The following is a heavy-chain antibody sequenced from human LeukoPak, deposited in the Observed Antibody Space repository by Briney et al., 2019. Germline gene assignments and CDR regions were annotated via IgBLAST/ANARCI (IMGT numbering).Heavy chain of an antibody. D-gene: IGHD1-26*01. CDR3: ARWGPIVGATTVDY. J-gene: IGHJ4*02. V-gene: IGHV4-38-2*01. CDR2: IYHSGTT. CDR1: RFSISTGYY. Sequence: PSETLSLTCAVSRFSISTGYYWGWIRQPPGEGLEWIGIIYHSGTTYYNPSLKSRVTMSVDTSKNQFSLNLNSVTAADAAVYYCARWGPIVGATTVDYWGQGTLVTVSS.